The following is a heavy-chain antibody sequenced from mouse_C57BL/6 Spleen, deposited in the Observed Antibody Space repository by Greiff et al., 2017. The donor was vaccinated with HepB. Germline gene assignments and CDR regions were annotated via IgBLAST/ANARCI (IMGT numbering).Heavy chain of an antibody. CDR1: GYTFTSYW. CDR2: IHPNSGST. Sequence: QVQLQQPGAELVKPGASVKLSCKASGYTFTSYWMHWVKQRPGQGLEWIGMIHPNSGSTNYNEKFKSKATLTVDKSSSTAYMQLSSLTSEDSAVYYCAGRDYSNLAWFAYWGQGTLVTVSA. D-gene: IGHD2-5*01. CDR3: AGRDYSNLAWFAY. V-gene: IGHV1-64*01. J-gene: IGHJ3*01.